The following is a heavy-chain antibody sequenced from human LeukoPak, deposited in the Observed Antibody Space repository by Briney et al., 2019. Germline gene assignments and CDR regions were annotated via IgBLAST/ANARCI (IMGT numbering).Heavy chain of an antibody. CDR3: ARGRGYSGRPFDY. J-gene: IGHJ4*02. CDR2: IFYSGST. V-gene: IGHV4-31*03. CDR1: GGSISSGDYY. D-gene: IGHD5-12*01. Sequence: SQTLSLTCTVSGGSISSGDYYWSWIRQHPGKGLEWIGYIFYSGSTYNNPSLRGRVTISVDTSKNQFSLKLSSVTAADTAVYYCARGRGYSGRPFDYWGQGTLVTVSS.